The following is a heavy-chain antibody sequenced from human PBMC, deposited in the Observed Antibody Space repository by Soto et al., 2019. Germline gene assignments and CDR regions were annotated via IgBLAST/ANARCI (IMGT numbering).Heavy chain of an antibody. D-gene: IGHD6-19*01. Sequence: QVQLVQSGAEVKKPGSSVKVSCKVSGGTFSNYAIDWVRLAPGHGLEWMGGIVPIFGTTYYTQKFHGRATIIAAXSXTXXYLGMRSLRSEDTAIYYCARVEAVAGLYNYHGLDVWGQGTAVTVSS. V-gene: IGHV1-69*12. CDR2: IVPIFGTT. J-gene: IGHJ6*02. CDR3: ARVEAVAGLYNYHGLDV. CDR1: GGTFSNYA.